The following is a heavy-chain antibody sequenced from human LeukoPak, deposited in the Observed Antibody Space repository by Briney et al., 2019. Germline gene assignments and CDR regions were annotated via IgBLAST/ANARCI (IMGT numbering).Heavy chain of an antibody. CDR1: GFSFSSYA. Sequence: GGSLRLSCTASGFSFSSYAMSWVRQTPGKGLEWVSTISGSGSNTYYADSVRGRFNISRDNSKKTLFLQMNSLRADDTAVYYCAKDHGYTSGWYRAFFDFWGQGTLVTVSS. V-gene: IGHV3-23*01. CDR3: AKDHGYTSGWYRAFFDF. J-gene: IGHJ4*02. D-gene: IGHD6-19*01. CDR2: ISGSGSNT.